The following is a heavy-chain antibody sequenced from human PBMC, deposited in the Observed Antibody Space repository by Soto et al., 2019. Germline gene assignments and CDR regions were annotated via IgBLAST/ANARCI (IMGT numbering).Heavy chain of an antibody. Sequence: AAVKVSCKASGYTFTSYCISWVLQAPGQGLEWMGWISAYNGNTNYAQKLQGRVTMTTDTSTSTAYMELRSLRSDDTAVYYCARDPGYSSSSNWFDPWGQGTLVTVSS. CDR2: ISAYNGNT. CDR1: GYTFTSYC. D-gene: IGHD6-6*01. CDR3: ARDPGYSSSSNWFDP. J-gene: IGHJ5*02. V-gene: IGHV1-18*04.